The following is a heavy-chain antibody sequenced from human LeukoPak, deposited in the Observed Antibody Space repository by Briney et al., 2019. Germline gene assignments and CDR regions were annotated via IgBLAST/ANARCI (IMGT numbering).Heavy chain of an antibody. J-gene: IGHJ6*02. CDR1: GYTFTSYD. V-gene: IGHV1-8*01. CDR2: MNPNSGNT. CDR3: ARGSHFTIFGVVSTRNYGMDV. D-gene: IGHD3-3*01. Sequence: ASVKVSCKASGYTFTSYDINWVRQATGQGLEWMGWMNPNSGNTGYAQKFQGRVTMTRNTSISTAYMELSSLRSEDTAVYYCARGSHFTIFGVVSTRNYGMDVWGQGTTVTVSS.